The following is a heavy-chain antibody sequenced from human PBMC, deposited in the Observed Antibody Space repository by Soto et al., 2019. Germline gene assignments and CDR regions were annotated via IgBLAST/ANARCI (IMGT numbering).Heavy chain of an antibody. D-gene: IGHD2-21*01. CDR1: GGSISSYY. V-gene: IGHV4-59*08. CDR2: ISYIGST. CDR3: ATSSIECGSSLY. J-gene: IGHJ4*02. Sequence: QVQLQESGPGLVKPSETLSLTCTVSGGSISSYYWSWIRQPPGKGLEWIGYISYIGSTDYNPSLKSRVTISVDTSKNQFSLKLSSVTAADTAVYYCATSSIECGSSLYWGQGTLVTVSS.